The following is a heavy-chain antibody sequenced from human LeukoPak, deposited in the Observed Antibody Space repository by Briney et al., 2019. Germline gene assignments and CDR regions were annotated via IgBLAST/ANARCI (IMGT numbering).Heavy chain of an antibody. Sequence: SETLSLTCTVSGGSISSYYWSWIRQPAGKGLEWIGRIYTSGTTNYSPSLRSRITMSLDTSKNQLSLKLSSVTAADTAVYYCARDEAGSGYPDYWGQGTLVTVSS. D-gene: IGHD3-22*01. CDR3: ARDEAGSGYPDY. CDR1: GGSISSYY. V-gene: IGHV4-4*07. CDR2: IYTSGTT. J-gene: IGHJ4*02.